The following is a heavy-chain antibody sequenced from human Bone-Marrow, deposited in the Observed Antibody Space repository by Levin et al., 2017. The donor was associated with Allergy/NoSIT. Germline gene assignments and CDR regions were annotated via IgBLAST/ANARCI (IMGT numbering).Heavy chain of an antibody. CDR3: ARGMTYSSGWLDFDY. CDR2: IYRGGGT. V-gene: IGHV3-53*01. D-gene: IGHD6-19*01. Sequence: GGSLRLSCAASGFTVSSNYMNWVRQAPGKGLEWVSVIYRGGGTYYADSVKGRFIISRDNSKNTVYLQMDSLTAADTAVYFCARGMTYSSGWLDFDYWGQGTVVTVSS. CDR1: GFTVSSNY. J-gene: IGHJ4*02.